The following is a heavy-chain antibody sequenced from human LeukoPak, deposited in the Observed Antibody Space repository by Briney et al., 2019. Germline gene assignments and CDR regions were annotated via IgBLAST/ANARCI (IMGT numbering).Heavy chain of an antibody. D-gene: IGHD4/OR15-4a*01. CDR2: ISSSSSYI. Sequence: GGSLRLSCAASGFTFSSYSMNWVRQAPGKGLEWVSSISSSSSYIYYADSVKGRFTISRDNAKNSLYLQMNSLRAEDTAVYYCARGPNYSITGRFHYWGQGTLVTVSS. CDR3: ARGPNYSITGRFHY. V-gene: IGHV3-21*01. CDR1: GFTFSSYS. J-gene: IGHJ4*02.